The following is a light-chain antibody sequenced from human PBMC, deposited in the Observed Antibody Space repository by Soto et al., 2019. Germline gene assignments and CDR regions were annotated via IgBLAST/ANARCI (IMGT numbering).Light chain of an antibody. CDR1: SSDVGGYNY. J-gene: IGLJ7*01. CDR3: SSYAGSNDV. CDR2: EVN. Sequence: QSVLTQPPSAAGSPGQSVTISCTGTSSDVGGYNYVSWFQQHPGKAPKLMIYEVNKRPSGVPDRFSGSKSGNTASLTVSGLQAEDEADYYCSSYAGSNDVFGRGTQLTVL. V-gene: IGLV2-8*01.